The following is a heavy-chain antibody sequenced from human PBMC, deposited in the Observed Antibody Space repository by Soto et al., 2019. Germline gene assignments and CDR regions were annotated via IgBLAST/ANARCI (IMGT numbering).Heavy chain of an antibody. D-gene: IGHD2-8*01. CDR1: GGSISSGGYS. CDR3: ASGDCTNGVCYPDY. V-gene: IGHV4-30-2*01. J-gene: IGHJ4*02. Sequence: SETLSLTCAVSGGSISSGGYSWSWIRQPPGKGLEWIGYIYHSGSTYYNPSLKSRVTISVDRSKNQFSLKLSSVTAADTAVYYCASGDCTNGVCYPDYWGQGTLVTVSS. CDR2: IYHSGST.